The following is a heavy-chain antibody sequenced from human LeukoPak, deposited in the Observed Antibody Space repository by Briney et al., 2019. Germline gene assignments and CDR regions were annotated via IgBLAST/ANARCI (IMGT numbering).Heavy chain of an antibody. D-gene: IGHD5-18*01. J-gene: IGHJ4*02. V-gene: IGHV3-30*04. Sequence: GGSLRLSCAASGFTFSSYAMHWVCQAPGKGLEWVAVISYDGSNKYYADSVKGRFTISRDNSKNTLYLQMNSLRAEDTAVYYCARDIEKHVDTAMVDYWGQGTLVTVSS. CDR3: ARDIEKHVDTAMVDY. CDR2: ISYDGSNK. CDR1: GFTFSSYA.